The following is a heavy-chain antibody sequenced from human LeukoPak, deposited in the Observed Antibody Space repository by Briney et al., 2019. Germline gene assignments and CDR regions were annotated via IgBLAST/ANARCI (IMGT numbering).Heavy chain of an antibody. CDR2: INEYSDHT. CDR1: GSTFSRYF. D-gene: IGHD3-10*02. CDR3: AELGITMIGGV. J-gene: IGHJ6*04. Sequence: PGGSLRLSCVVSGSTFSRYFLSWVRQAPGKGLEGVSSINEYSDHTYYTDSVKGRFTIFRDNSKNTLYLQMNSLRAEDTAVYYCAELGITMIGGVWGKGTTVTISS. V-gene: IGHV3-23*01.